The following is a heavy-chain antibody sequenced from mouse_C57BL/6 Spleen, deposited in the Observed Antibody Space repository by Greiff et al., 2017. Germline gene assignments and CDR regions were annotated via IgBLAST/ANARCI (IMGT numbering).Heavy chain of an antibody. CDR3: TRGGLRRSAWFAY. D-gene: IGHD2-4*01. CDR2: IDPETGGT. V-gene: IGHV1-15*01. CDR1: GYTFTDYE. J-gene: IGHJ3*01. Sequence: VQLQQSGAELVRPGASVTLSCKASGYTFTDYEMHWVKQTPVHGLEWIGAIDPETGGTAYNQKFKGKAILTADKSSSTAYMELRSLTSEDSAVYYCTRGGLRRSAWFAYWGQGTLVTVSA.